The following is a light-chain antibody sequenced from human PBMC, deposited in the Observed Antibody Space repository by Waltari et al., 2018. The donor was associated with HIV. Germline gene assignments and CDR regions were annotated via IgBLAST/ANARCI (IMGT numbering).Light chain of an antibody. Sequence: QSVPTQPPSASGTPGQRVTISCSGSHPNIGSNNVHWYQQPPGAAPKLLLSLNDQRTSGVPGRFSGSKSGTSASLVISGLRSEDEADYFCSVWDDSLAGWMFGGGTRLTVL. CDR2: LND. CDR3: SVWDDSLAGWM. CDR1: HPNIGSNN. J-gene: IGLJ3*02. V-gene: IGLV1-47*01.